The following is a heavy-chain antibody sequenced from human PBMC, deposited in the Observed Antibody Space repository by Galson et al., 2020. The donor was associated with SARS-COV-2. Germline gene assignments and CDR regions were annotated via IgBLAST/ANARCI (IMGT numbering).Heavy chain of an antibody. CDR3: ARAEGRCMLSY. D-gene: IGHD2-8*01. CDR2: ISYDGSNK. CDR1: GFTFSSYA. Sequence: QLGESLKISCAASGFTFSSYAMHWVRQAPGKGLEWVAVISYDGSNKYYADSVKGRFTISRDNSKNTLYLQMNSLRAEDTAVYYCARAEGRCMLSYWGQGTLVTVSS. J-gene: IGHJ4*02. V-gene: IGHV3-30*04.